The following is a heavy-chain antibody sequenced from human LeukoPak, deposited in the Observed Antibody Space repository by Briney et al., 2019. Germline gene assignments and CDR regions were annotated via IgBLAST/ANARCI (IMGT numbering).Heavy chain of an antibody. CDR2: IYYSGST. D-gene: IGHD6-13*01. CDR1: GGSISGYY. V-gene: IGHV4-59*08. CDR3: ARRKAAALFDY. Sequence: SETLSPTCTVSGGSISGYYWSWIRQPPGKGQEWIGDIYYSGSTNYNPSLKSRVTISVDTSKNQFSLKLSSVTAADTAVYYCARRKAAALFDYWGQGTLVTVSS. J-gene: IGHJ4*02.